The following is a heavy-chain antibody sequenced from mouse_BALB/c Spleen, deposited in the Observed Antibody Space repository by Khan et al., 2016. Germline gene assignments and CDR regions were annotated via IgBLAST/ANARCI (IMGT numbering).Heavy chain of an antibody. Sequence: VQLQQSGAELVRSGASVKLSCTASGFNIKDYYMHWVKQRPEQGLEWIGWIDPDNGDTEYDPKFQGKATMTADTSSNTAYLQFNSLTSDDTAVYYCNAVYYDSDSDFWGLGSTLTVSS. V-gene: IGHV14-4*02. J-gene: IGHJ2*01. CDR3: NAVYYDSDSDF. CDR2: IDPDNGDT. D-gene: IGHD2-4*01. CDR1: GFNIKDYY.